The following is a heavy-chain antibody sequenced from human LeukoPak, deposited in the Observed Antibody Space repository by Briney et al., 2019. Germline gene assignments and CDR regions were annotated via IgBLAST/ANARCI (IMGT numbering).Heavy chain of an antibody. V-gene: IGHV1-18*01. CDR3: ARDSDGVDSSGYYRAAAFDI. D-gene: IGHD3-22*01. CDR2: ISAYNGNT. J-gene: IGHJ3*02. CDR1: GYTFTSYG. Sequence: GASVKVSCKASGYTFTSYGISWVRQAPGQGLEWMGWISAYNGNTNYAQKLQGRVTMTTDTSTSTAYMELRSLRSDDTAVYYCARDSDGVDSSGYYRAAAFDIWGQGTMVTVSS.